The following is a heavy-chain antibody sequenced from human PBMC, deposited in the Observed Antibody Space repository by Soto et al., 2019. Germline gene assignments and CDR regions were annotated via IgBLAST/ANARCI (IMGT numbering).Heavy chain of an antibody. J-gene: IGHJ4*02. Sequence: SETLSLTCTVSGGSISSYYWSWIRQPPGKGLEWIGYIYYSGSTNYNPSLKSRVTISVDTSKNQFSLKLSSVTAADTAVYYCARVSAGYYFDYWGQGTLVTVSS. D-gene: IGHD6-19*01. CDR1: GGSISSYY. CDR2: IYYSGST. V-gene: IGHV4-59*08. CDR3: ARVSAGYYFDY.